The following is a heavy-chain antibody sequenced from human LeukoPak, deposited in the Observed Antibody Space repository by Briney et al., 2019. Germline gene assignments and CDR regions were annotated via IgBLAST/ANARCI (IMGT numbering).Heavy chain of an antibody. CDR1: GGSFSGYY. V-gene: IGHV4-34*01. D-gene: IGHD6-13*01. CDR3: ARSVAAAGPLGY. J-gene: IGHJ4*02. CDR2: INHSGST. Sequence: SETLSLTCAVYGGSFSGYYWSWIRQPPGKGLEWIGEINHSGSTNYHPSLKSRVTISVDTSKNQFPLKLSSVTAADTAVYYCARSVAAAGPLGYWGQGTLVTVSS.